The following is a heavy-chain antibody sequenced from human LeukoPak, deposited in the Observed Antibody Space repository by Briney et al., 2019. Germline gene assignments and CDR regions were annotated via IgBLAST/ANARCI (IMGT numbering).Heavy chain of an antibody. Sequence: SGTLSLTCAVSGGSISSSNWWSWVRQPPGKGLEWIGEIYHSGSTNYNPSLKSRVTISVDKSKNQFSLKLSSVTAADTAVYYCVRDGRGYSSGWYYFDYWGQGTLVTVSS. CDR1: GGSISSSNW. D-gene: IGHD6-19*01. CDR3: VRDGRGYSSGWYYFDY. J-gene: IGHJ4*02. V-gene: IGHV4-4*02. CDR2: IYHSGST.